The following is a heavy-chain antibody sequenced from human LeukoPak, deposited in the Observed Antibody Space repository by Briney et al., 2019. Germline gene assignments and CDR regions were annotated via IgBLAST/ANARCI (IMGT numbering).Heavy chain of an antibody. V-gene: IGHV3-30-3*01. J-gene: IGHJ4*02. CDR2: ISYDGSNK. CDR1: GFTFSSYA. Sequence: PGGSLRLSCAASGFTFSSYAMHWVRQAPGKGLEWVAVISYDGSNKYYADSVKGRFTISRDNSKNTLYLQMNSLRAEDTAVYYCARDRYYYDKPCYFDYWGQGTLVTVSS. D-gene: IGHD3-22*01. CDR3: ARDRYYYDKPCYFDY.